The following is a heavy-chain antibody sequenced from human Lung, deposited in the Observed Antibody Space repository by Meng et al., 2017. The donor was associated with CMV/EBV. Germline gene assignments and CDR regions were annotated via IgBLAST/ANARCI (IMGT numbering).Heavy chain of an antibody. CDR1: GYTVTNYG. CDR3: ARVEVGITSGDY. V-gene: IGHV1-18*01. D-gene: IGHD1-26*01. Sequence: GQLGQFGGEVKKPGASLKVSCKASGYTVTNYGITWVRQAPGQGLEWMGWISAYNGNTNYAQTLQGRVTMTTDTSTSTAYMELRSLRSDDTAVYYCARVEVGITSGDYWGQGTLVTVSS. J-gene: IGHJ4*02. CDR2: ISAYNGNT.